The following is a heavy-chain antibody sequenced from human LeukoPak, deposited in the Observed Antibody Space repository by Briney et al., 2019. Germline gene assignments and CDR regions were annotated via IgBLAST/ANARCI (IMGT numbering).Heavy chain of an antibody. J-gene: IGHJ5*02. CDR2: IYYSGST. Sequence: SQTLSLTCTVSGGSISSGGYYWSWIRQHPRKGLEWIGYIYYSGSTYYNPSLKSRVTISVDTSKNQFSLKLSSVTAADTAVYYCARDTGAVAGSNWFDPWGQGTLVTVSS. CDR3: ARDTGAVAGSNWFDP. CDR1: GGSISSGGYY. D-gene: IGHD6-19*01. V-gene: IGHV4-31*03.